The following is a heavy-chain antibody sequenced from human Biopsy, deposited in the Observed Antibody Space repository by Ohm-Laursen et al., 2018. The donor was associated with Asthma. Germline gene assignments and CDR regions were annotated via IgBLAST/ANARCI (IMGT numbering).Heavy chain of an antibody. CDR2: ISVYNGNT. J-gene: IGHJ6*02. CDR3: ARAVNSSPYYGIEA. D-gene: IGHD4-17*01. Sequence: SVKVSCKTSGYTFNSAGITWVRQAPGQGLEWMGWISVYNGNTKVAQKLQDRVTMITDTSTSTAYMELRSLRSDDTAVYFCARAVNSSPYYGIEAWGQGPTV. V-gene: IGHV1-18*01. CDR1: GYTFNSAG.